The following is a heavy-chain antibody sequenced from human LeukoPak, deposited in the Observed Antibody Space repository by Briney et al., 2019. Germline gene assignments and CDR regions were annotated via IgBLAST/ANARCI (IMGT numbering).Heavy chain of an antibody. D-gene: IGHD4-11*01. CDR1: GFTFNDYT. Sequence: PGGSLRLSCAASGFTFNDYTMHWVRQAPGKVLEWVSLISWNGDNTYYADSVRGRFTISRDNSKNSLYLQMKSLTTDDTAFYYCVKGSRLQRLDYWGQGTLVTVSS. CDR3: VKGSRLQRLDY. V-gene: IGHV3-43*01. CDR2: ISWNGDNT. J-gene: IGHJ4*01.